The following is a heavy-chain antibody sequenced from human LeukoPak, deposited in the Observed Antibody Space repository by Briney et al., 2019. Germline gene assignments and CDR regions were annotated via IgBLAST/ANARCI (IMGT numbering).Heavy chain of an antibody. CDR3: AKLDVVVTAIGDY. Sequence: GGSLRLSCAAPGFTFSSYAMSWVRQAPGKGLEWVSAISGSGGSTYYADSVKGRFTISRDNSKNTLYLQMNSLRAEDTAVYYCAKLDVVVTAIGDYWGQGTLVTVSS. V-gene: IGHV3-23*01. CDR1: GFTFSSYA. D-gene: IGHD2-21*02. J-gene: IGHJ4*02. CDR2: ISGSGGST.